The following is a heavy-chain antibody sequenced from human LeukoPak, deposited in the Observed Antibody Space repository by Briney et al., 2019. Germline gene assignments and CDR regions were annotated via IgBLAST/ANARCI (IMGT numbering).Heavy chain of an antibody. Sequence: GASVKVSCKASGYTFKNYGISWVRQAPGQGLEWMGWINPNSGGTNYAQKFQGRVTMTRDTSISTAYMELSRLRSDDTAVYYCARAMALWFGESQSDYWGQGTLVTVSS. J-gene: IGHJ4*02. CDR2: INPNSGGT. CDR1: GYTFKNYG. V-gene: IGHV1-2*02. CDR3: ARAMALWFGESQSDY. D-gene: IGHD3-10*01.